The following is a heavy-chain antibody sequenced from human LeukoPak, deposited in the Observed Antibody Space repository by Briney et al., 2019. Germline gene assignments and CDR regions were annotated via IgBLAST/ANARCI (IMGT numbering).Heavy chain of an antibody. CDR3: ARSWNSHYDFWSGYLDY. J-gene: IGHJ4*02. V-gene: IGHV4-61*02. Sequence: SETLSLTCTVSGASVNSGNYYWTWIRQPAGKRLEWIGRIYTSGTTNYNPSLKSRVTISIDASKNQFSLRLSSVTAADTAVYYCARSWNSHYDFWSGYLDYWGQGTLVTVSS. CDR1: GASVNSGNYY. D-gene: IGHD3-3*01. CDR2: IYTSGTT.